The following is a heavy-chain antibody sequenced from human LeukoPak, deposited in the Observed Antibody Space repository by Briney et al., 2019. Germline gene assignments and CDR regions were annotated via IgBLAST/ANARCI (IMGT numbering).Heavy chain of an antibody. CDR1: GFTFSGSA. CDR2: IGSKANSYAT. CDR3: TSPGMVATRDY. J-gene: IGHJ4*02. D-gene: IGHD5-12*01. Sequence: PGGSLRLSCAASGFTFSGSAMHWVRQASGKGLEWVGRIGSKANSYATAYAASVKGRFTISRDDSKNTAYLQMNSLKTEDTAVYYCTSPGMVATRDYWGQGTLVTVSS. V-gene: IGHV3-73*01.